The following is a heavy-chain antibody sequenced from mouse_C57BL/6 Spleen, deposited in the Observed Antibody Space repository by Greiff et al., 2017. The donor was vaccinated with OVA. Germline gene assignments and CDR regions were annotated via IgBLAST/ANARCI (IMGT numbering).Heavy chain of an antibody. J-gene: IGHJ3*01. CDR3: ATIYYDYDGFAY. CDR1: GYTFTSYW. D-gene: IGHD2-4*01. Sequence: VQLQQPGAELVKPGASVKLSCKASGYTFTSYWMHWVNQRPGQGLEWIGMIHPNSGSTNYNEKFKSKATLTVDKSSSTAYMQLSSLTSEDSAVYYCATIYYDYDGFAYWGQGTLVTVSA. V-gene: IGHV1-64*01. CDR2: IHPNSGST.